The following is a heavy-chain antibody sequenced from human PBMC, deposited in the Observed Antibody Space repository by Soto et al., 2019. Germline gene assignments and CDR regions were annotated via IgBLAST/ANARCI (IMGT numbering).Heavy chain of an antibody. J-gene: IGHJ4*02. Sequence: SETLSLTCTVSGGSISSYYWSWIRQPPGKGLEWIGYIYYSGSTNYNPSLKSRVTISVDTSKNQFSLKLSSVTAADTAVYYCARQTKEWLRNPFDYWGQGTLVTVSS. D-gene: IGHD5-18*01. V-gene: IGHV4-59*08. CDR1: GGSISSYY. CDR3: ARQTKEWLRNPFDY. CDR2: IYYSGST.